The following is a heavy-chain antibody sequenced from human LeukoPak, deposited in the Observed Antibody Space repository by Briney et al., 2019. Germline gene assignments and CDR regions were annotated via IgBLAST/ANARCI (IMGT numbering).Heavy chain of an antibody. D-gene: IGHD6-13*01. Sequence: PGGSLRLSCAASGFSFSNYYMSWIRQPPGKGLEWVSYISSSGSTIYNADSVKGRFTISRDNAKNSLYLQMNSLRAEDTAVYYCARDSAVPPLSSWYVGHYYYYGMEVWGQGTTVTVSS. CDR3: ARDSAVPPLSSWYVGHYYYYGMEV. V-gene: IGHV3-11*01. J-gene: IGHJ6*02. CDR1: GFSFSNYY. CDR2: ISSSGSTI.